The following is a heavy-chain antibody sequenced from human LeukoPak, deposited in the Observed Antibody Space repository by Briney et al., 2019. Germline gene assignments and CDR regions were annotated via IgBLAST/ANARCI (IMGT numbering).Heavy chain of an antibody. Sequence: GGSLRLSCAASGFSFDDYAMHWVRQVPGKGLEWVSLISGDGGSTDYIESVKGRFTNSRDNNRNSLYLQMNSLRTEDTALYFCAKDSGYRQLRAEFFHDWGQGTLVTVSS. CDR2: ISGDGGST. D-gene: IGHD6-13*01. J-gene: IGHJ1*01. CDR3: AKDSGYRQLRAEFFHD. CDR1: GFSFDDYA. V-gene: IGHV3-43*02.